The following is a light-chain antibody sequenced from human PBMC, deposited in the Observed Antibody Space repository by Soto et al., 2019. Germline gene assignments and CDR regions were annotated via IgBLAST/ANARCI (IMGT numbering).Light chain of an antibody. J-gene: IGKJ4*01. CDR3: QQYSSTRLT. CDR2: KAS. V-gene: IGKV1-5*03. CDR1: QSISTW. Sequence: DIQMTQSPSTLSASVGDRVTITCRASQSISTWLAWYQQKPGKGPTLLIYKASRLESGVPDRFSGSGSGTDFTLTISSLQAEDVAVYYCQQYSSTRLTFGGGTKVEIK.